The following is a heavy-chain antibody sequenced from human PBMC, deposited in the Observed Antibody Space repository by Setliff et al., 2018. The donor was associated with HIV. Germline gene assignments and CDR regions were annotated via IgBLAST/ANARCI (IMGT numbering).Heavy chain of an antibody. CDR3: ARVSSSWFVDY. CDR1: GGSIRSYY. V-gene: IGHV4-59*01. Sequence: NPSETLSLTCTVSGGSIRSYYWSWIRQPPGKALEWIGYIYLNGGTDYNPSLKSRVTISADTSKNQFSLKLTSVTAADTAVYHCARVSSSWFVDYWGQGTLVTVSS. CDR2: IYLNGGT. J-gene: IGHJ4*02. D-gene: IGHD6-19*01.